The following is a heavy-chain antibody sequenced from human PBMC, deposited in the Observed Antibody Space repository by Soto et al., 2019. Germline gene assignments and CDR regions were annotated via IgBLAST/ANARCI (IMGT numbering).Heavy chain of an antibody. J-gene: IGHJ3*02. CDR3: AKDIGDYSHDAFDI. Sequence: GGSLRLSCAASGFTFDDYAMHWVRQAPGKGLEWVSGISWNSGSIGYADSVKGRFTISRDNAKNSLYLQMNSLRAEDTALYYCAKDIGDYSHDAFDIWGQGTMVTVSS. D-gene: IGHD4-17*01. CDR1: GFTFDDYA. V-gene: IGHV3-9*01. CDR2: ISWNSGSI.